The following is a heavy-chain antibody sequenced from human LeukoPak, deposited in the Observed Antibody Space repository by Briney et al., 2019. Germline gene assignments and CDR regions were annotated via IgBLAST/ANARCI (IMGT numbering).Heavy chain of an antibody. J-gene: IGHJ4*02. CDR3: AREGVSDSSGQNFDY. CDR1: GGSISSSNL. V-gene: IGHV4-4*02. D-gene: IGHD6-19*01. CDR2: SYHSGST. Sequence: AETLSLTCAVPGGSISSSNLWSLVRQPPAKVVEWIGESYHSGSTNYNPSLKSRVTISVDKSKNQFSLKLSSVTAADPAVYYCAREGVSDSSGQNFDYWGQGTLVTVSS.